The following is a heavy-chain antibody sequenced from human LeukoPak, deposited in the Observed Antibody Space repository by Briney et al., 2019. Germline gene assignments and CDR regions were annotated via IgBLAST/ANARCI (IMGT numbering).Heavy chain of an antibody. CDR1: GGSTSSYY. D-gene: IGHD2-15*01. CDR2: IYYSGNT. Sequence: PSETLSLTCTVSGGSTSSYYWSWIRQPPGKALEWIGYIYYSGNTNLNPSLKSRITMSIDTSKNQFSLNLSSVTAADTAVYYCARVGSGHFDLWGQGTLVTVSS. J-gene: IGHJ4*02. CDR3: ARVGSGHFDL. V-gene: IGHV4-59*01.